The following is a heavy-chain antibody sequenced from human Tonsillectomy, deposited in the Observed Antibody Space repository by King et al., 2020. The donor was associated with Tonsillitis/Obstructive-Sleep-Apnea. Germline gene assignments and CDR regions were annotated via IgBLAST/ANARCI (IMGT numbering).Heavy chain of an antibody. CDR1: GFSLSTGGMC. CDR3: ARTPGYYSSTSCYWTLWY. V-gene: IGHV2-70*11. CDR2: IDWDDDK. Sequence: TLKESGPALVKPTQTLTLTCTFSGFSLSTGGMCVSWIRQPPGKALEWLARIDWDDDKYYSTSLKTRLTISKDTSKNQVVLTMTNMDPVDTATYYCARTPGYYSSTSCYWTLWYWGQGTLVTVSS. J-gene: IGHJ4*02. D-gene: IGHD2-2*01.